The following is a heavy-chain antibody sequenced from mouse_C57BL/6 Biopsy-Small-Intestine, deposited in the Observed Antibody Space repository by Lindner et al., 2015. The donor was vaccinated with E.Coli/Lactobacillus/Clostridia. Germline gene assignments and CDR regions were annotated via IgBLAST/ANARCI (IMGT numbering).Heavy chain of an antibody. CDR1: GFIFGDHG. CDR3: ARNYYGSGYDY. D-gene: IGHD1-1*01. CDR2: ISGSSSTI. J-gene: IGHJ2*01. Sequence: VQLQESGGGLVKPGGSLKLSCTVSGFIFGDHGMHWVRQAPEKGLEWVAYISGSSSTIFYADVLKGRFTISRDNAKNTLFLQMTSLRSEDTAIYYCARNYYGSGYDYWGQGTTLTVSS. V-gene: IGHV5-17*01.